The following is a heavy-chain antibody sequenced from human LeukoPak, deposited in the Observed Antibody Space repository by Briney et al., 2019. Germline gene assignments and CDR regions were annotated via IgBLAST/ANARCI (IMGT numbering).Heavy chain of an antibody. J-gene: IGHJ4*02. CDR1: GFTFSSYS. V-gene: IGHV3-48*01. D-gene: IGHD2-2*01. Sequence: GGSLRLSCAASGFTFSSYSMNWVRQAPGKGLEWVSYISSSSSTIYYADSVKGRFTVSRDWTNKTMYLQMHGLRAEDTAVYYCARDCSSATCYAAFDYWGQGVLVTVSS. CDR2: ISSSSSTI. CDR3: ARDCSSATCYAAFDY.